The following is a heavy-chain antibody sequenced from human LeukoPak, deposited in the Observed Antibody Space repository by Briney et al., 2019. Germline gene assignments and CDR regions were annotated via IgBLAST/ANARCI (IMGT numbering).Heavy chain of an antibody. CDR1: GYTFTSYD. Sequence: GASVTVSCKASGYTFTSYDINWVRQATGQGLEWMGWMNPNSGNTGYAQKFQGRVTMTRNTSISTAYMELSSLRSEDTAVYYCARSGLAARRNLIDYWGPGTLVTVSS. V-gene: IGHV1-8*01. CDR3: ARSGLAARRNLIDY. D-gene: IGHD6-6*01. J-gene: IGHJ4*02. CDR2: MNPNSGNT.